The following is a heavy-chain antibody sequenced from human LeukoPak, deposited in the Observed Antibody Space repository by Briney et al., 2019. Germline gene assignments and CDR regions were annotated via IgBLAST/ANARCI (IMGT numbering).Heavy chain of an antibody. CDR3: ARAGDTMVRGVIIHYFDH. V-gene: IGHV3-21*01. CDR1: GFTFSSYS. J-gene: IGHJ4*02. D-gene: IGHD3-10*01. Sequence: GGSLRLSCAASGFTFSSYSMNWVRQAPGKGLEWVSSISSSSSYIYYADSVKGRFTISRDNAKNSLYLQMNSLRAEDTAVYYCARAGDTMVRGVIIHYFDHWGQGTLVTVSS. CDR2: ISSSSSYI.